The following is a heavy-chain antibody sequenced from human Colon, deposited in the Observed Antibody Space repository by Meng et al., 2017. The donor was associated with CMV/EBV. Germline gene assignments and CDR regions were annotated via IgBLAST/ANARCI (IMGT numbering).Heavy chain of an antibody. V-gene: IGHV4-59*01. Sequence: SETLSLTCTVFGGSLNSDYWTWIRQPLGRGLEYIGHFSYTGRTLNSPSLNSRVFISRDKSKNQFSLNLLSVTSADTAVYYCARLNRGFANGYGVLDSWSQGTLVTVSS. CDR3: ARLNRGFANGYGVLDS. J-gene: IGHJ4*02. D-gene: IGHD5-18*01. CDR2: FSYTGRT. CDR1: GGSLNSDY.